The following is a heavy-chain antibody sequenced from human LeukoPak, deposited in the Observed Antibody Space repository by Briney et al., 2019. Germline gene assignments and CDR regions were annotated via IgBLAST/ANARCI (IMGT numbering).Heavy chain of an antibody. CDR2: IYYSGST. Sequence: SETLSLTCTVSGGSVSSGNYYWSWIRQPPGKGLDWIGDIYYSGSTNYNPSLKSRVTISIDTSNNQFSLKLNSATAADTAVYYCARRFDTSGWVDYWGQGTLVTVSS. V-gene: IGHV4-61*01. J-gene: IGHJ4*02. D-gene: IGHD6-19*01. CDR1: GGSVSSGNYY. CDR3: ARRFDTSGWVDY.